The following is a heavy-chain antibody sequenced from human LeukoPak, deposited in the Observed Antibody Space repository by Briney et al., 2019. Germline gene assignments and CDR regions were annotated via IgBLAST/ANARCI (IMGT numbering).Heavy chain of an antibody. CDR2: ISYDGSNK. CDR3: ATYDSSGYYDYYFDY. Sequence: GGSLRLSCAASGFTFSSYGMHWVRQAPGKGPEWVAVISYDGSNKYYADSVKGRFTISRDNSKNTLYLQMNSLRAEDTAVYYCATYDSSGYYDYYFDYWGQGTLVTVSS. CDR1: GFTFSSYG. J-gene: IGHJ4*02. D-gene: IGHD3-22*01. V-gene: IGHV3-30*03.